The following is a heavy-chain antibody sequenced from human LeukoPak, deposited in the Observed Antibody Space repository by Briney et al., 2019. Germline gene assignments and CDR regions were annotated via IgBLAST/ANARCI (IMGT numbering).Heavy chain of an antibody. CDR2: ISSSSSYI. CDR3: ARVGGYGYNPFDY. Sequence: PGGSLRLSCAASGFTFSSYSMNWVRQAPGKGLEWVSSISSSSSYIYYADSVKGRFTISRGNAKNSLYLQMNSLRAEDTAVYYCARVGGYGYNPFDYWGQGTLVTVSS. D-gene: IGHD5-24*01. V-gene: IGHV3-21*01. J-gene: IGHJ4*02. CDR1: GFTFSSYS.